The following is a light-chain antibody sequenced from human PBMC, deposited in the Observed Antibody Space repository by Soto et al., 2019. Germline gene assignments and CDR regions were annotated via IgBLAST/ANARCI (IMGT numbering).Light chain of an antibody. J-gene: IGKJ5*01. CDR2: ATS. CDR1: QTVSSY. Sequence: DIQMTQSPSSLSASVGDRVNITCRASQTVSSYLNWYQQKPGTVPKLLIYATSNLQSGVPSRFSGRGFGTDFTLTISSLQPEDFATYHCQQCFTTPSFGQGTRLEIK. CDR3: QQCFTTPS. V-gene: IGKV1-39*01.